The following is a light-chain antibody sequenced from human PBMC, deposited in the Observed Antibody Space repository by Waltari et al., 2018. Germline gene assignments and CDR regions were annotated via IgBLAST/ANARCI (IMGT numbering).Light chain of an antibody. CDR1: QSISNW. CDR3: QQYNTYSS. V-gene: IGKV1-5*03. CDR2: KAS. J-gene: IGKJ2*01. Sequence: DIQMTQSPSSLSASVGDRVTITCRASQSISNWLAWYQQKLGKAPILLIYKASILKSGVPSRFSGSGSGTQFTLTISSLQPGDFATYYCQQYNTYSSFGQGTKLEIK.